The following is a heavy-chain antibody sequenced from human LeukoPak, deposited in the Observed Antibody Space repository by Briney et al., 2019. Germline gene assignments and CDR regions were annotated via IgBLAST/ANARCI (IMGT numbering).Heavy chain of an antibody. CDR1: GFTFSSYA. V-gene: IGHV3-30-3*01. Sequence: GGSLRLSCAASGFTFSSYAMHWVRQAPGKGLEWVAVISYDGSNKYYADSVKGRFTISRDNSKNTLYLQMNSLRAEDTAVYYCAKDLKQWLADDAFDIWGQGTMVTVSS. J-gene: IGHJ3*02. D-gene: IGHD6-19*01. CDR2: ISYDGSNK. CDR3: AKDLKQWLADDAFDI.